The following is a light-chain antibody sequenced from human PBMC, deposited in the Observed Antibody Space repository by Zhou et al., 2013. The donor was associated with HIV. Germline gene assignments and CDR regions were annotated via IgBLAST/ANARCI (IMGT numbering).Light chain of an antibody. CDR3: QQANSFPLLT. Sequence: DIQMTQSPSSLSASVGDRVTITCRASQHLFTSLNWYQQQPGKAPKLLIYSTSTLHSGVPSRFSGSGSGTDFTLTISSLQPEDFATYYCQQANSFPLLTFGGGTKVEIK. J-gene: IGKJ4*01. V-gene: IGKV1-12*01. CDR2: STS. CDR1: QHLFTS.